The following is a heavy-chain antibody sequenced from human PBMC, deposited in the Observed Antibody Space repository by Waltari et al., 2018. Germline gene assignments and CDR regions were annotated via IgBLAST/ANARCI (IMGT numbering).Heavy chain of an antibody. J-gene: IGHJ5*01. V-gene: IGHV3-9*01. CDR3: AKDKRRFFDWLFDS. Sequence: EVKLEESGRGSAQPGGSLRLSCVGSGFNFNEHAMHWVRQVPGKGLEWVSGITSNGRSVDYAASVKGRFTISRDNAKNSLFLQMNSLRVDYSALYYCAKDKRRFFDWLFDSWGQGTLVTVSS. CDR1: GFNFNEHA. CDR2: ITSNGRSV. D-gene: IGHD3-3*01.